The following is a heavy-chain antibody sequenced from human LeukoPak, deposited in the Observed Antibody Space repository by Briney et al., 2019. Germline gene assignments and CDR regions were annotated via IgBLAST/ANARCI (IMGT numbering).Heavy chain of an antibody. CDR1: GYTFTSYY. CDR3: ASQSGPIDY. Sequence: ASVMVSCKASGYTFTSYYMHWVRQAPGQGLEWMGIINPSGGSTSYAQKFQGRVTMTTDTSTSTAYMELRSLRSDDTAVYYCASQSGPIDYWGQGTLVTVSS. J-gene: IGHJ4*02. D-gene: IGHD5-12*01. V-gene: IGHV1-46*01. CDR2: INPSGGST.